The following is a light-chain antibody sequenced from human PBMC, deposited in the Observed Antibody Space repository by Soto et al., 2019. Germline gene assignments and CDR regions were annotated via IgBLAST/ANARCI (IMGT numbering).Light chain of an antibody. CDR2: AAS. CDR1: QSVSSN. CDR3: QQYDVWPPWT. V-gene: IGKV3-15*01. J-gene: IGKJ1*01. Sequence: EIVMTQSPATLSVSPGERATLSCRASQSVSSNVAWYQQKPGQAPRLLIYAASTRATGIPARFSGSGSGTEFTLTISSLQSEDFAVYYWQQYDVWPPWTFGQGAKVEIK.